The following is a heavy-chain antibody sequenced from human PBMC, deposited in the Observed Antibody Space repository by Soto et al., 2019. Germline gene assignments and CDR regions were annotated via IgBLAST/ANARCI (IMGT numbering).Heavy chain of an antibody. CDR3: ARRSEGEFFDY. D-gene: IGHD3-10*01. CDR1: GGSISSYY. J-gene: IGHJ4*02. Sequence: SETLSLTCTVSGGSISSYYWSWIRQPPGKGLEWIGYIYYSGSTTYNPSLKSRVTILVDTSKNQFSLKLSSVTAADTAVYYCARRSEGEFFDYGGRETLVTVSS. CDR2: IYYSGST. V-gene: IGHV4-59*08.